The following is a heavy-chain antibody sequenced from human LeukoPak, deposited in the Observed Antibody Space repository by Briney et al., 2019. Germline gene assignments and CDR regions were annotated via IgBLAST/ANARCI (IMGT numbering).Heavy chain of an antibody. J-gene: IGHJ4*02. CDR3: AKDIRQQLGRGNDY. CDR1: GFTFDDYA. CDR2: ISGDGGST. V-gene: IGHV3-43*02. Sequence: AGGSLRLSCAASGFTFDDYAMHWVRQAPGKGLEWVSLISGDGGSTYYADSVKGRFTISRDNSKNSLYLQMNSLRTGDTALYYCAKDIRQQLGRGNDYWGQGTLVTVSS. D-gene: IGHD6-13*01.